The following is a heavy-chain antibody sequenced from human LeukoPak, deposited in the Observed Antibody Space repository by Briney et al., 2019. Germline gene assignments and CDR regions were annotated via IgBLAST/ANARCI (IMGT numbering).Heavy chain of an antibody. CDR3: ARNLYGSVYYYGMDV. CDR1: GYSFTSYW. CDR2: IYPGDSDT. V-gene: IGHV5-51*01. D-gene: IGHD3-10*01. J-gene: IGHJ6*02. Sequence: GESLKISCKGSGYSFTSYWIGWVRQMPGKGLEWMGIIYPGDSDTRYSPSFQGQVTISDDKSISTAYLQWSSLKASDTAMYYCARNLYGSVYYYGMDVWGQGTTVTVSS.